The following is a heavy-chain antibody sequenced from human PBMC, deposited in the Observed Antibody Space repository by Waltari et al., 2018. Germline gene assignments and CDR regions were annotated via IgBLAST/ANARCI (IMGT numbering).Heavy chain of an antibody. V-gene: IGHV1-69-2*01. D-gene: IGHD6-19*01. CDR1: GYTFSDYY. CDR2: VDPEDGET. Sequence: EVQLLQSGAELKEHGTTVRISCKVSGYTFSDYYIHWVQQAPGKGLRWMGLVDPEDGETIYADNFQGRVTISADTSTDTAFMELSSLRSEDTAVFYCATALGDSSSASRPFDFWGQGTMITVSS. J-gene: IGHJ3*01. CDR3: ATALGDSSSASRPFDF.